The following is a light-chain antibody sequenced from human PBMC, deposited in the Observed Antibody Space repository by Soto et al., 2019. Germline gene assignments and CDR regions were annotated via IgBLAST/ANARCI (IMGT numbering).Light chain of an antibody. Sequence: AIQMTQSPSSLSASVGDRVTITCRASQAIRNDLGWYQQKPGKAPKLLVYAASSLQSGVPSRFSGSGSGTDFTLTISRLEPEDFAVYYCQQYGSSPWTFGQGTKVEIK. CDR1: QAIRND. J-gene: IGKJ1*01. V-gene: IGKV1-6*01. CDR3: QQYGSSPWT. CDR2: AAS.